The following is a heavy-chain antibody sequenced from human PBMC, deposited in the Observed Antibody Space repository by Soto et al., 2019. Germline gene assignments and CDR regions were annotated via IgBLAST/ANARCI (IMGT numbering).Heavy chain of an antibody. Sequence: GASVKVSCKASGGTFSSYAISWVRQAPGQGLEWMGGIIPIFGTANYAQKFQGRVTITADESTSTAYMELSSLRSEDTAVYYCALYDLSVAGSNPYGMDVWGQGTTVTVSS. D-gene: IGHD6-19*01. CDR3: ALYDLSVAGSNPYGMDV. J-gene: IGHJ6*02. V-gene: IGHV1-69*13. CDR2: IIPIFGTA. CDR1: GGTFSSYA.